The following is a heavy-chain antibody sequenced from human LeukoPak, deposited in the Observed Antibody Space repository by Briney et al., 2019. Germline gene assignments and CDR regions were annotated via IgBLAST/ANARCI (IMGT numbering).Heavy chain of an antibody. CDR1: GGSISSYY. CDR3: ARYDSSGFGYFDY. CDR2: IYTSGST. V-gene: IGHV4-4*07. J-gene: IGHJ4*02. D-gene: IGHD3-22*01. Sequence: SETLSLTCTVSGGSISSYYWSWIRQPAGKGLEWIGRIYTSGSTNYNPSLKSRVTISVDKSKNQFSLKPSSVTAADTAVYYCARYDSSGFGYFDYWGQGTLVTVSS.